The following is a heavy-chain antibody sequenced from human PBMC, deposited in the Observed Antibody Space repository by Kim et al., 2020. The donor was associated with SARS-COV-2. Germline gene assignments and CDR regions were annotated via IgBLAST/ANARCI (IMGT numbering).Heavy chain of an antibody. J-gene: IGHJ6*02. V-gene: IGHV3-66*02. Sequence: GGSLRLSCAASGFTVSSNYMSWVRQAPGKGLEWVSVIYSGGSTYYADSVKGRFTISRDNSKNTLYLQMNSLRAEDTAVYYCARDGGYSSSWTHFGYYYGMDVWGQGTTVTVSS. CDR1: GFTVSSNY. D-gene: IGHD6-13*01. CDR3: ARDGGYSSSWTHFGYYYGMDV. CDR2: IYSGGST.